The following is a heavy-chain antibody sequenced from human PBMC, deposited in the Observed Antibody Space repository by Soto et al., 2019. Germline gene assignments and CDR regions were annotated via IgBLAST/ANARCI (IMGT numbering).Heavy chain of an antibody. D-gene: IGHD6-13*01. CDR3: AEEGWAAAGTPTLDS. CDR1: GFTFSSYA. Sequence: EVQLLESGGGLVQPGGSLRLSCAASGFTFSSYAMRWVRQAPGKGLEWVSAISGGTSSTYYADSVKGRFTISRDNSKNTLYLQMNSLRAADTAVYYCAEEGWAAAGTPTLDSWGQGTLVTVSS. J-gene: IGHJ4*02. CDR2: ISGGTSST. V-gene: IGHV3-23*01.